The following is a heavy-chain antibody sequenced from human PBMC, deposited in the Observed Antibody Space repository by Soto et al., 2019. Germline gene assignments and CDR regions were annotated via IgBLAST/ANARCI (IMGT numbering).Heavy chain of an antibody. CDR2: IIPIFGTA. J-gene: IGHJ6*02. V-gene: IGHV1-69*01. Sequence: QVQLVQSGAEVKKPGSSVKVSCKASGGTFSSYAISWVRQAPGQGLEWMGGIIPIFGTANYAQKFQGRVTITADESTSTDYMELSSLRSEDTAVYYCCKAAAGAGLYYYYGMDVWGQGTTVTVSS. D-gene: IGHD6-13*01. CDR1: GGTFSSYA. CDR3: CKAAAGAGLYYYYGMDV.